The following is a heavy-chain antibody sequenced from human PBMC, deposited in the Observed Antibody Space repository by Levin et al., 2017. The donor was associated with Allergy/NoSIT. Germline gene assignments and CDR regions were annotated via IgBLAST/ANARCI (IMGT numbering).Heavy chain of an antibody. CDR3: ARDLTTVRGGIDV. D-gene: IGHD1-1*01. CDR2: IRPTSEII. J-gene: IGHJ6*02. CDR1: GFSFSRSG. V-gene: IGHV3-48*04. Sequence: CAASGFSFSRSGMNWVRPAPGQGLEWVSYIRPTSEIIHYAESVKGRVTISRDNAKNSLYLQMNSLRVEDTAIYYCARDLTTVRGGIDVWGQGTTVTVSS.